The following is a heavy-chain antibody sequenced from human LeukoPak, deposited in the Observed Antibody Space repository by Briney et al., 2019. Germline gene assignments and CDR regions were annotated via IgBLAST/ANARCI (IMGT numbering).Heavy chain of an antibody. J-gene: IGHJ4*02. CDR1: GFTFSSYG. D-gene: IGHD3-10*01. Sequence: GGSLRLSCAASGFTFSSYGMHWVRRAPGKGLEWVAIISYDGSNKYYADSVKGRFTISRDNSKNTLYLQMNSLRTEDTAVYYCAKIYSRITMVRGIDYWGQGTLVTVSS. CDR3: AKIYSRITMVRGIDY. CDR2: ISYDGSNK. V-gene: IGHV3-30*18.